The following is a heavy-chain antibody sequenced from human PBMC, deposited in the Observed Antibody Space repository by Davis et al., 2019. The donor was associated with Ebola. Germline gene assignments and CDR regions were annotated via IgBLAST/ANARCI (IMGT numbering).Heavy chain of an antibody. Sequence: GGSLRLSCAASGFTFSNAWMSWVRQAPGKGLEWVGRIKSKTDGETTDYAAPVKGRFTISRDDSKNTLYLQMNSLKTEDTAVYYCTTAYIVLVVYARDGAFDIWGQGTMVTVSS. CDR2: IKSKTDGETT. CDR1: GFTFSNAW. D-gene: IGHD2-8*02. J-gene: IGHJ3*02. CDR3: TTAYIVLVVYARDGAFDI. V-gene: IGHV3-15*01.